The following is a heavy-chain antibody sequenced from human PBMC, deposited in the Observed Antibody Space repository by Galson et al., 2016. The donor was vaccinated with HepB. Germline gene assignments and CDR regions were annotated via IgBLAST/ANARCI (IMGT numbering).Heavy chain of an antibody. D-gene: IGHD3-10*01. CDR3: ARDRAYGGLMFDS. Sequence: SVKVSCKASGYTFTSYGINWVRQAPGQGLEWMGRINTYTGNTNYPQKFQGRVTMTTDTPTSTAYMDLRSLRPDDTAVYYCARDRAYGGLMFDSWGQGTLVTVSS. J-gene: IGHJ4*02. CDR2: INTYTGNT. V-gene: IGHV1-18*01. CDR1: GYTFTSYG.